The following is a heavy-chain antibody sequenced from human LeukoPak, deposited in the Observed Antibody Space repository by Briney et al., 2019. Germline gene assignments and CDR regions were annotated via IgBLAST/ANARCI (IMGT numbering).Heavy chain of an antibody. CDR2: IIPIFGTA. CDR1: GGTFSSYA. V-gene: IGHV1-69*13. Sequence: SVKVSCKASGGTFSSYAISWVRQAPGQGLEWMGGIIPIFGTANYAQKFQGRVTITADESTSTAYMELSSLRSEDTAVYYCARGQIVAVPAAMGYGWFDPWGQGTLVTVSS. D-gene: IGHD2-2*01. CDR3: ARGQIVAVPAAMGYGWFDP. J-gene: IGHJ5*02.